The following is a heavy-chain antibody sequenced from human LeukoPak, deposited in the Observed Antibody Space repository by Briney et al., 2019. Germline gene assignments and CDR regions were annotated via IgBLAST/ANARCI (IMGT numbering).Heavy chain of an antibody. V-gene: IGHV4-34*01. D-gene: IGHD6-6*01. Sequence: SETLSLTCAVYGGSFSGYYWSWIRQPPGKGLEWIGEINHSGSTNYNPSLKSRVTISVDTSKNQFSLKLSSVTAADTAVYYCARVGPGAARHYFYFGYWGQGTLVTVSS. CDR1: GGSFSGYY. J-gene: IGHJ4*02. CDR3: ARVGPGAARHYFYFGY. CDR2: INHSGST.